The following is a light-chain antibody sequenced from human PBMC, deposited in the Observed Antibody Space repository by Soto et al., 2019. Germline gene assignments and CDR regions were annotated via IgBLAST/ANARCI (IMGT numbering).Light chain of an antibody. J-gene: IGLJ1*01. V-gene: IGLV2-14*01. CDR2: DVT. CDR1: SSDVGGYNY. Sequence: QSALTQPASVSGSPGQSITISCTGTSSDVGGYNYVSWYQRHPGKAPKLMIYDVTNRPSGVSNRFSGSKSGNTASLTISGLKYEDEADYYCSSYTSSTSFYFGTGTKVXVL. CDR3: SSYTSSTSFY.